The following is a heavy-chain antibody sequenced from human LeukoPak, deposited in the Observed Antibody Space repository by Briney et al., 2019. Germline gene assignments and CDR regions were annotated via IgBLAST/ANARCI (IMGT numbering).Heavy chain of an antibody. CDR1: GLTFRNYG. J-gene: IGHJ3*02. V-gene: IGHV3-23*01. Sequence: GGSLRLSCTASGLTFRNYGVNWVRQPTGKGLEWVSAISGSGDSTYHADSVRGRFTVSRDNSKNTLYLQMKSLRAEDTAVYYCAKVTGSGSYLADAFDIWGHGTVVTVSS. CDR3: AKVTGSGSYLADAFDI. D-gene: IGHD3-10*01. CDR2: ISGSGDST.